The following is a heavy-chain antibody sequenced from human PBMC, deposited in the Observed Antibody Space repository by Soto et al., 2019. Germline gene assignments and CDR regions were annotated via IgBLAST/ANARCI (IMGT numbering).Heavy chain of an antibody. CDR3: ARDRLAVAGQNWFDP. CDR2: ISSSSSTI. J-gene: IGHJ5*02. Sequence: PGGSLRLSCAASGFTFSTFVMSWVRQAPGKGLEWVSYISSSSSTIYYADSVKGRFTISRDNAKNSLYLQMNSLRAEDTAVYYCARDRLAVAGQNWFDPWGQGTLVTVSS. D-gene: IGHD6-19*01. CDR1: GFTFSTFV. V-gene: IGHV3-48*01.